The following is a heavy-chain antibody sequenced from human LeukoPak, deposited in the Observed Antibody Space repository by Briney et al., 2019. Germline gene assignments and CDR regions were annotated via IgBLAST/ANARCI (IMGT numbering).Heavy chain of an antibody. V-gene: IGHV4-34*01. Sequence: GSLRLSCAASGFTFGSYWMHWVRQPPGKGLEWIGEINHSGSTNYNPSLKSRVTISVDTSKNQFSLKLSSVTAADTAVYYCARRSSSGWSFDYWGQGTLVTVSS. J-gene: IGHJ4*02. CDR1: GFTFGSYW. D-gene: IGHD6-19*01. CDR3: ARRSSSGWSFDY. CDR2: INHSGST.